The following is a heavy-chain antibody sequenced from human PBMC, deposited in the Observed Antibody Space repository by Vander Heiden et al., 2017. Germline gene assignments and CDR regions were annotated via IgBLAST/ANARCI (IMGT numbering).Heavy chain of an antibody. J-gene: IGHJ5*02. CDR1: GGSISSYY. V-gene: IGHV4-59*01. CDR2: IYYSGST. CDR3: ARGVYDFWSGRLNTISGSGNWFDP. Sequence: QVQLQESGPGLVKPSETLSLTCTVSGGSISSYYWSWIRQPPGKGLEWIGYIYYSGSTNYNPSLKSRVTISVDTSKNQFSLKLSSVTAADTAVYYCARGVYDFWSGRLNTISGSGNWFDPWGQGTLVTVSS. D-gene: IGHD3-3*01.